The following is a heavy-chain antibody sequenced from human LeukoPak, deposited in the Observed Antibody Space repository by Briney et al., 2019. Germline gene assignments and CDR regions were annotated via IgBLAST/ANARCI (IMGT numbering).Heavy chain of an antibody. CDR1: GGSFSGYY. V-gene: IGHV4-34*01. CDR2: INHSGST. CDR3: ARARGVVDY. J-gene: IGHJ4*02. D-gene: IGHD3-10*01. Sequence: SETQSLTCAVYGGSFSGYYWSWIRQPPGKGLEWIGEINHSGSTNYNPSLKSRVTISVDTSKNQFSLKLSSVTAADTAVYYCARARGVVDYWGQGTLVTVSS.